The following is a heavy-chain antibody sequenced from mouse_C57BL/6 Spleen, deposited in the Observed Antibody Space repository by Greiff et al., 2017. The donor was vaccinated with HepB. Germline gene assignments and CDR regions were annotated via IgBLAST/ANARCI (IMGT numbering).Heavy chain of an antibody. CDR2: INYDGSST. D-gene: IGHD2-5*01. Sequence: EVKLMESEGGLVQPGSSMKLSCTASGFTFSDYYMAWVRQVPEKGLEWVANINYDGSSTYYLDSLKSRFIISRDNAKNILYLQMSSLKSEDTATYYCARVGYSNDYAMDYWGQGTSVTVSS. J-gene: IGHJ4*01. CDR3: ARVGYSNDYAMDY. CDR1: GFTFSDYY. V-gene: IGHV5-16*01.